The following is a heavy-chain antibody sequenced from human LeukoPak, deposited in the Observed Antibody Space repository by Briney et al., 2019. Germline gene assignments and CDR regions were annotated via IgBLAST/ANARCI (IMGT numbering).Heavy chain of an antibody. CDR1: AYSISSGYY. Sequence: SETLSLTCAVSAYSISSGYYWGRIRQPPGKGLEWIGSIHHGGSTYYNPSLKSRITISIDGSKNQFSLKLNSVTAADSAVYYCATNVTYSFDNWGQGTLVTVSS. D-gene: IGHD2-21*02. J-gene: IGHJ4*02. V-gene: IGHV4-38-2*01. CDR3: ATNVTYSFDN. CDR2: IHHGGST.